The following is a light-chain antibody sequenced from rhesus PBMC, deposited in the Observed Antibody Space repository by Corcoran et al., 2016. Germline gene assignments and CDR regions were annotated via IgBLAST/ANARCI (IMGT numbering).Light chain of an antibody. V-gene: IGKV1-18*01. CDR1: QGISSW. CDR3: QQGYNTPWT. CDR2: GAS. J-gene: IGKJ1*01. Sequence: DIQMTQSPSSLSASVGDKVTITCRASQGISSWLAWYQQKPGKAPKLLIYGASSLQSGVPSRFRGSGSGTGYTLTISSLQPEDFATYYCQQGYNTPWTFGQGTKVEIK.